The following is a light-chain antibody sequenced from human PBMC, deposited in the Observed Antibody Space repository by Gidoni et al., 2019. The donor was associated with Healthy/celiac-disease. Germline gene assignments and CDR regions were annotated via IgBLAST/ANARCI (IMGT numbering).Light chain of an antibody. CDR1: QDISNY. CDR2: DAS. CDR3: QQYDNLPPKLT. J-gene: IGKJ4*01. Sequence: DIQMNQSPSSLSASVGERVPITCQASQDISNYLNWYQQKPWKAANLLIYDASNLETGVTSRFSGSGSGTDFTFTISSLQPEDIATYYCQQYDNLPPKLTFGGGTKVEIK. V-gene: IGKV1-33*01.